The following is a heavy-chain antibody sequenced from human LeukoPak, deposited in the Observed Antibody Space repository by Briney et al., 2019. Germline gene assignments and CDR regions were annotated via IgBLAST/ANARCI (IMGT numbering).Heavy chain of an antibody. J-gene: IGHJ4*02. CDR1: GFTFSSYA. Sequence: GRSLRLSCAVSGFTFSSYAMHWVRQAPGKGLEWVAVISYDGSNKYYADSVKGRFTISRDNSKNTLYLQMNSLRAEDTAVYYCARDHPTYSYGPYVGYYFDYWGQGTLVTVSS. D-gene: IGHD5-18*01. V-gene: IGHV3-30-3*01. CDR3: ARDHPTYSYGPYVGYYFDY. CDR2: ISYDGSNK.